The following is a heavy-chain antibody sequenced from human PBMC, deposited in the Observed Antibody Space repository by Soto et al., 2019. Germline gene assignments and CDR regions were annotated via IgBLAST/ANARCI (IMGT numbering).Heavy chain of an antibody. J-gene: IGHJ4*02. Sequence: SLTCTVSGGSISSSSYYWGWIRQPPGKGLEWIGSIYYSGSTYYNPSLKSRVTISVDTSKNQFSLKLSSVTAADTAVYYCARLGFTMVRGVVDYWGQGTLVTVSS. CDR3: ARLGFTMVRGVVDY. D-gene: IGHD3-10*01. CDR2: IYYSGST. CDR1: GGSISSSSYY. V-gene: IGHV4-39*01.